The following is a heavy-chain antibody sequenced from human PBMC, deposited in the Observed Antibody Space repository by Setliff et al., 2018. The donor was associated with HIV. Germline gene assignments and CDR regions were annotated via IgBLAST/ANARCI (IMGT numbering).Heavy chain of an antibody. Sequence: PSETLSLTCTVSGYSISSGYYWGWIRQPPGKGLEWIGSLSHSGNTYYNPSLKSRLTISVDTSKNHFSLKLRSVTAADTAVYYCAQLGMVDDFDYWGQGTLVTVSS. D-gene: IGHD1-1*01. J-gene: IGHJ4*02. CDR1: GYSISSGYY. V-gene: IGHV4-38-2*02. CDR2: LSHSGNT. CDR3: AQLGMVDDFDY.